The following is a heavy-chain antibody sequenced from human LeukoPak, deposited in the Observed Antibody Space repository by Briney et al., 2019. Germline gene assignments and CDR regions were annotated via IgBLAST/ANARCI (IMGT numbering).Heavy chain of an antibody. Sequence: SVKVSCKASGGTFSSYAISWVRQAPGQGLEWMGGIIPIFGTANYAQKFQGRVTITADKSTSTAYMELSSLRSEDAAVYYCARVKNWNDLTFDYWGQGTLVTVSS. V-gene: IGHV1-69*06. D-gene: IGHD1-1*01. CDR1: GGTFSSYA. CDR2: IIPIFGTA. J-gene: IGHJ4*02. CDR3: ARVKNWNDLTFDY.